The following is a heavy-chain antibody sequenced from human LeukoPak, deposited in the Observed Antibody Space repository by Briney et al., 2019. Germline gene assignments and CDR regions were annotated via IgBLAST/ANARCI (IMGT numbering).Heavy chain of an antibody. CDR2: IYYSGST. D-gene: IGHD4-4*01. Sequence: SETPSLTCTVSGGSISSYYWSWIRQPPGKGLEWIGYIYYSGSTNYNPSLKSRVTISVDTSKNQFSLKLSSVTAADTAVYYCAVGTTVTTPDYWGQGTLVTVSS. CDR1: GGSISSYY. V-gene: IGHV4-59*01. J-gene: IGHJ4*02. CDR3: AVGTTVTTPDY.